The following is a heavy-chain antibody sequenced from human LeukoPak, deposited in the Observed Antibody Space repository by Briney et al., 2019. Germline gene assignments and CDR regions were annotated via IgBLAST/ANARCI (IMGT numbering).Heavy chain of an antibody. CDR2: INVYSGST. J-gene: IGHJ4*01. D-gene: IGHD2-2*01. V-gene: IGHV1-18*01. CDR3: VFGECSSTSCYPRRDY. CDR1: GYRFTTYG. Sequence: ASVKVSCKASGYRFTTYGISWVRQAPGQGLEWMAWINVYSGSTEYKADLQGRLTVVTETSTTTAYMELRSLRSDDTAVYYCVFGECSSTSCYPRRDYWGHGTLVTVSS.